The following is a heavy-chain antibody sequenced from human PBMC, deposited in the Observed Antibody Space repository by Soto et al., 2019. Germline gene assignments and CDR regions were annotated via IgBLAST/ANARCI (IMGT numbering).Heavy chain of an antibody. CDR2: TSYDGSDK. CDR1: GFPFTSYG. J-gene: IGHJ4*02. D-gene: IGHD3-10*01. Sequence: QVQLVESGGGVVQPGWSLRLSCAASGFPFTSYGMHWVREGPDKGLEWVAITSYDGSDKYYADSVKGRFTISRDNSKHTPYLQMNSLRAEDTALYYCVGGQYDFGHRGQGTLVIVSS. V-gene: IGHV3-30*03. CDR3: VGGQYDFGH.